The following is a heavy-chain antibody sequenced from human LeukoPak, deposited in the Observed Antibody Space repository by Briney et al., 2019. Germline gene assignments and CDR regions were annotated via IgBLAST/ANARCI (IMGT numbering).Heavy chain of an antibody. CDR1: GGSISSSIHY. CDR2: IYYNGNS. CDR3: ARGDSTNPFDI. V-gene: IGHV4-39*07. D-gene: IGHD4-11*01. Sequence: SETLSLTCTVSGGSISSSIHYWGWIRQPPGKGLEWIGSIYYNGNSYYKQSLKSRVTISLDTSKNQLSLILNSVTAADTAVYYCARGDSTNPFDIWGQGTLVTVSS. J-gene: IGHJ3*02.